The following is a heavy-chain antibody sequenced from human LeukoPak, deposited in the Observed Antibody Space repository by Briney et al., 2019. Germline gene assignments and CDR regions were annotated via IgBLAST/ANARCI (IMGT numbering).Heavy chain of an antibody. V-gene: IGHV4-34*01. CDR2: INHSGST. Sequence: PSETLSLTCAVYGGPFSGYYWSWIRQPPGKGLEWIGEINHSGSTNYNPSLKSRVTISVDTSKNQFSLKLSSVTAADTAVYYCARSSSWYPAWFDPWGQGTLVTVSS. CDR3: ARSSSWYPAWFDP. D-gene: IGHD6-13*01. J-gene: IGHJ5*02. CDR1: GGPFSGYY.